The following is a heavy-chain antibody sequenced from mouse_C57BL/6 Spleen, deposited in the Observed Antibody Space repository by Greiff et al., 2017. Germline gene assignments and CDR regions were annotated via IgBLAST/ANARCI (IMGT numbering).Heavy chain of an antibody. D-gene: IGHD2-5*01. Sequence: QVTLKECGPGILQSSQTLSLTCSFSGFSLSTSGMGVSWIRQPSGKGLEWLAHIYWDDDKRYNPSLKSRLTISKDTSRNQVFLKITSVDTADTATYYCARRGYSNYAYDFDYWGQGTTRTVSS. CDR3: ARRGYSNYAYDFDY. V-gene: IGHV8-12*01. CDR2: IYWDDDK. CDR1: GFSLSTSGMG. J-gene: IGHJ2*01.